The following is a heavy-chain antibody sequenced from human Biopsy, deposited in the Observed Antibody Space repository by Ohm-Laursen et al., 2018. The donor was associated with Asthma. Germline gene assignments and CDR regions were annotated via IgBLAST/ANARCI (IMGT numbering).Heavy chain of an antibody. Sequence: ASVKVSCNASGDSFSNYAISWVRQAPGQGLEWMGGLIPVLGTPDHAQMFEGRVTITADESTSTAYMELSSLSSEDTAAYYCARGYSGSDRIVYYYSGLEVWGQGTTVTASS. J-gene: IGHJ6*02. CDR2: LIPVLGTP. CDR1: GDSFSNYA. CDR3: ARGYSGSDRIVYYYSGLEV. D-gene: IGHD5-12*01. V-gene: IGHV1-69*13.